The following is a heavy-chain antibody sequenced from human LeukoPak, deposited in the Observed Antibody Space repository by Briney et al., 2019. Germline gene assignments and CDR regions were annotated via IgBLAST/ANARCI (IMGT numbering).Heavy chain of an antibody. J-gene: IGHJ4*02. CDR1: GFTFRSYA. D-gene: IGHD5-18*01. Sequence: GGSLRLSCGASGFTFRSYAMSWVRQAPGKGLEWVSVIFSGGTTYYADSVKGRFTISRHNSENTLYLQMNSLRGEDTAVYYCARGVLGYSYGFDYWGQGTLVTVSS. CDR2: IFSGGTT. CDR3: ARGVLGYSYGFDY. V-gene: IGHV3-53*04.